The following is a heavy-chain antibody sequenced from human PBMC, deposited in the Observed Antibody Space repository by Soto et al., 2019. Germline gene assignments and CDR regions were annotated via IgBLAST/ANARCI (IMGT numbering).Heavy chain of an antibody. D-gene: IGHD3-3*01. J-gene: IGHJ5*02. CDR3: TREDFFTSYYDFWSGYGSRWFDP. CDR1: GFTFGDYA. Sequence: GGSLRLSCTASGFTFGDYAMSWFRQAPGKGLEWVGFIRSKAYGGTTEYAASVKGRFTISRDDSKSIAYLQMNSLKTEDTAVYYCTREDFFTSYYDFWSGYGSRWFDPWGQGTLVTVSS. V-gene: IGHV3-49*03. CDR2: IRSKAYGGTT.